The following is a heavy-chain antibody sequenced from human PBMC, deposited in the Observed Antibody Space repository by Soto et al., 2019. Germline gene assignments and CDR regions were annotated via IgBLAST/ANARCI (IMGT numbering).Heavy chain of an antibody. Sequence: PGGSLRLSCAASGFTFSSYGMHYVRQAPGKGLEWVAVISSDGSNNYYADSVNGRFTISRDNTKNTLYLQMNSLRAGDTAVYYCAKDLGEVGRPSDYWGQGTLVTVSS. CDR3: AKDLGEVGRPSDY. D-gene: IGHD1-26*01. J-gene: IGHJ4*02. CDR1: GFTFSSYG. CDR2: ISSDGSNN. V-gene: IGHV3-30*18.